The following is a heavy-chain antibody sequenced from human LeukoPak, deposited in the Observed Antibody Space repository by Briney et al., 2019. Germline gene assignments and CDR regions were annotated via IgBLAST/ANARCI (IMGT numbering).Heavy chain of an antibody. V-gene: IGHV4-4*07. CDR3: ARGFFGDMSYYYYYYMDV. CDR2: IYTSGST. D-gene: IGHD3-10*01. J-gene: IGHJ6*03. CDR1: GGSISSYY. Sequence: PSETLSLTCTVSGGSISSYYWSWIRQPAGKGLEWIGRIYTSGSTNYNPSLKSRVTMSVDTSKNQFSLKLSSVTAADTAVYYCARGFFGDMSYYYYYYMDVWGKGTTVTVSS.